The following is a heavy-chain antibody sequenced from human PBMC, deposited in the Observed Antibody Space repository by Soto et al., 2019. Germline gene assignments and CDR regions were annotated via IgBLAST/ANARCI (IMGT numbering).Heavy chain of an antibody. CDR2: INTDGSST. Sequence: EVQLVESGGGLVQPGGPLRLSCAASGFTFCSFWMQWVREAPGEGLVWVSRINTDGSSTSYADSVKGRFTISRDNAKNTLYLQMNRLRVEDTAIYYCAKRGVDTFGLSYWGQGTLVTVSS. CDR1: GFTFCSFW. J-gene: IGHJ4*02. CDR3: AKRGVDTFGLSY. D-gene: IGHD3-10*01. V-gene: IGHV3-74*01.